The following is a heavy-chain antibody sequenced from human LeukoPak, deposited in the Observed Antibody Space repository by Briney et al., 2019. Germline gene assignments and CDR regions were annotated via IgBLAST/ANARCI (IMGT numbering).Heavy chain of an antibody. V-gene: IGHV4-59*01. CDR3: ARLRGGSYFSPTLGFSFDI. D-gene: IGHD1-26*01. J-gene: IGHJ3*02. CDR2: IYYSGTT. CDR1: GGSISSYY. Sequence: SETLSLTCTVSGGSISSYYWSWIRQPPGKGLEWIGYIYYSGTTNYNPSLKSRITISLDTSKNQFSLKLSSVTAADTAFYYCARLRGGSYFSPTLGFSFDIWGQGTMVTVSS.